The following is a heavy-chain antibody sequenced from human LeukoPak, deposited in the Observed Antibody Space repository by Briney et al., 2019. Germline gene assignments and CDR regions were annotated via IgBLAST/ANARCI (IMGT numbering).Heavy chain of an antibody. CDR3: ARVTYYDFWSGYYKGPYYFDY. J-gene: IGHJ4*02. Sequence: SVKVSCKASGGTFSSYAISWVRQAPGQGLEWMGGIIPIFGTANYAQKFQGRVTITADESTSTAYMELSSLRSEDTAVYYCARVTYYDFWSGYYKGPYYFDYWGQGTLVTVSS. V-gene: IGHV1-69*01. CDR1: GGTFSSYA. D-gene: IGHD3-3*01. CDR2: IIPIFGTA.